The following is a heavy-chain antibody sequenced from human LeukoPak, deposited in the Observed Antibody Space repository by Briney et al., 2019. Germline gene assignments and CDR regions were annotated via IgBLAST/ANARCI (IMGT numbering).Heavy chain of an antibody. V-gene: IGHV3-7*03. CDR3: ASDSSLVGSFDY. CDR1: GFTFSSYW. J-gene: IGHJ4*02. Sequence: GGSLRLSCAASGFTFSSYWMSWVRQAPGKGPEWVANIKEDGSEKYYVGSVKGRFTISRDNAKNSLYLQLHSLRAEDTAVYYCASDSSLVGSFDYWGQGTLVTVSS. CDR2: IKEDGSEK. D-gene: IGHD2-8*02.